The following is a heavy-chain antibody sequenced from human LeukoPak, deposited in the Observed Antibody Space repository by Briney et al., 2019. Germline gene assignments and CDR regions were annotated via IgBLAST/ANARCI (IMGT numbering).Heavy chain of an antibody. J-gene: IGHJ4*02. D-gene: IGHD1-26*01. V-gene: IGHV1-2*02. CDR2: INPNSGNT. Sequence: GASVKVSCKASGYTFTGYYLHWVRQAPGQGLEWMGWINPNSGNTNYAQKFQGRVTMTRDTSISTAYLELSSLRSDDTAVYYCARGGGSLDYWGQGTLVTVSS. CDR1: GYTFTGYY. CDR3: ARGGGSLDY.